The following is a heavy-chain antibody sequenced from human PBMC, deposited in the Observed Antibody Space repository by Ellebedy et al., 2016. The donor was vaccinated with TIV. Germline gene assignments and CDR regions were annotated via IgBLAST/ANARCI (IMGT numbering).Heavy chain of an antibody. CDR3: ASAYDYGDYYFDY. Sequence: AESLKISXTASGYSFTSYRISWVRQMPGKGLEWMGRIDPSDSYTNYSPSFQGHVTISADKSISTAYLQWSSLKASDTAMYYCASAYDYGDYYFDYWGQGTLVTVSS. V-gene: IGHV5-10-1*01. J-gene: IGHJ4*02. D-gene: IGHD4-17*01. CDR2: IDPSDSYT. CDR1: GYSFTSYR.